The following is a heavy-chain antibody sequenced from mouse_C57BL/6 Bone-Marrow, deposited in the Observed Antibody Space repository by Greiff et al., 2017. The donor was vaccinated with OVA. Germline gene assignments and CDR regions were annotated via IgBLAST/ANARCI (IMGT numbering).Heavy chain of an antibody. J-gene: IGHJ2*01. V-gene: IGHV5-17*01. Sequence: EVHLVESGGGLVKPGGSLKLSCAASGFTFSDYGMHWVRQAPEKGLEWVAYISSGSSTIYYADTVKGRFTISRDNAKNTLFRQMTSLRSEDTAMYYCARPGLLYYFDYWGQGTTLTVSS. CDR2: ISSGSSTI. CDR3: ARPGLLYYFDY. D-gene: IGHD1-1*01. CDR1: GFTFSDYG.